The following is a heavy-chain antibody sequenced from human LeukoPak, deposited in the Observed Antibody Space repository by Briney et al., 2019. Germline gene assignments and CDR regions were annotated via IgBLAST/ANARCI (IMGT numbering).Heavy chain of an antibody. J-gene: IGHJ4*02. CDR3: AREGPISNSGSRGTRGVGLDY. CDR2: IIPIVGIA. Sequence: GASVKVSCKASGGTFSSYAISWVRQPPGQGLEWMGRIIPIVGIASYAQKFQGSVTITADKSTSTAYMQLSSLRTADTAVYYCAREGPISNSGSRGTRGVGLDYWGQGTLVTVSS. CDR1: GGTFSSYA. D-gene: IGHD1-26*01. V-gene: IGHV1-69*04.